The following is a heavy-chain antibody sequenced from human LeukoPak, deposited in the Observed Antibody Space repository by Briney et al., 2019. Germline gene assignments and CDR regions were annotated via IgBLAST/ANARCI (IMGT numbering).Heavy chain of an antibody. V-gene: IGHV3-30*04. CDR3: AKEFYYDTPESSVHYFDY. D-gene: IGHD3-22*01. CDR1: GFTFSSYA. CDR2: ISYDGSNK. J-gene: IGHJ4*02. Sequence: PGGSLRLSCAASGFTFSSYAMHWVRQAPGKGLEWVAVISYDGSNKYYADSVKGRFTISRDNSKNTLYLQMNSLRAEDTAVYYCAKEFYYDTPESSVHYFDYWGQGTLVTVSS.